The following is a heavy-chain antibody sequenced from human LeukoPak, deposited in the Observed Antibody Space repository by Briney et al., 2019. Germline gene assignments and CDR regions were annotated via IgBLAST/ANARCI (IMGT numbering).Heavy chain of an antibody. D-gene: IGHD3-10*01. CDR2: IWHSGTT. J-gene: IGHJ5*02. CDR1: AYSISSGYY. V-gene: IGHV4-38-2*02. CDR3: ARILWFGELYPSWFDP. Sequence: PSETLSLTCTVSAYSISSGYYWGWIRQPPGRGLEWIGSIWHSGTTYYNPSLRSRVTISVDTSKNQFSLKLSSVTAADTAVYYCARILWFGELYPSWFDPWGQGTLVTVSS.